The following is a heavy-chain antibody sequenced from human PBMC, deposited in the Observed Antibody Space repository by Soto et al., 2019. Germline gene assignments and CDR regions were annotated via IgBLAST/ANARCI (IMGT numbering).Heavy chain of an antibody. J-gene: IGHJ6*02. V-gene: IGHV3-48*02. D-gene: IGHD6-6*01. Sequence: EVQLVESGGGLVRPGGSLRLSCAASGFTFSSYSMNWVRQAPGKGLEWVSYLSNTSATRYYADSVKGRMTISRDNAKNSLYLQLNSLREADTAVYYCERDTSAAARRGGMDVWGQGITVTVSS. CDR3: ERDTSAAARRGGMDV. CDR2: LSNTSATR. CDR1: GFTFSSYS.